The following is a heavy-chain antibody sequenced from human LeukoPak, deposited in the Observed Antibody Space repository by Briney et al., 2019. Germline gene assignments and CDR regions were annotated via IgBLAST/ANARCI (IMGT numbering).Heavy chain of an antibody. D-gene: IGHD6-13*01. CDR2: ISWNSGSI. CDR3: AKDMGRIAAAGLDY. CDR1: GFTFGDYA. V-gene: IGHV3-9*01. J-gene: IGHJ4*02. Sequence: GGSLRLSCAASGFTFGDYAMHWVRQAPGKGLEWVSGISWNSGSIGYADPVKGRFTISRDNAKNSLYLQMNSLRAEDTALYYCAKDMGRIAAAGLDYWGQGTLVTFSS.